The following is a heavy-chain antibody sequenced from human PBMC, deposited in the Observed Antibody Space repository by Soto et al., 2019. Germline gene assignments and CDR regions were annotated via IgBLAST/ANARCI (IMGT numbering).Heavy chain of an antibody. CDR3: ARDGLPDDFRSGGYWFDP. CDR1: VFTFSTFA. J-gene: IGHJ5*02. V-gene: IGHV3-30-3*01. D-gene: IGHD3-3*01. Sequence: PWGSLRLSCSASVFTFSTFALHWFRQAPGEGLEWVALISHDGRIEKYADSVKGRFTISRDNSKNTLYMQMDSLRLEDTGVYYCARDGLPDDFRSGGYWFDPWGQGTQVTVSS. CDR2: ISHDGRIE.